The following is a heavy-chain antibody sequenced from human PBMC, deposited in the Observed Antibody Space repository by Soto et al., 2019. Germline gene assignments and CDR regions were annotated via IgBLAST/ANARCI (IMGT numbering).Heavy chain of an antibody. D-gene: IGHD4-17*01. J-gene: IGHJ5*02. V-gene: IGHV4-30-2*01. CDR1: GGSISSGGYS. CDR3: ARGMTTVTTSWFDP. CDR2: IYHSGST. Sequence: QLQLQESGSGLVKPSQTLSLTCAVSGGSISSGGYSWSWIRQPPGKGLEWIGYIYHSGSTYYNPSLKSRVTISVDRSKNQFSLKLSSVTAADTAVYYCARGMTTVTTSWFDPWCQGTLVTVSS.